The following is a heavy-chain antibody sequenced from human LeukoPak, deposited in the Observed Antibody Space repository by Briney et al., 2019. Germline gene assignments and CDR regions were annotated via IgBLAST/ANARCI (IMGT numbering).Heavy chain of an antibody. V-gene: IGHV3-48*03. J-gene: IGHJ5*02. CDR2: ITSSGSTI. D-gene: IGHD2-15*01. Sequence: GGSLRLSCAASGFSFSSYEMNWVRQAPGKGLEWVSYITSSGSTIYYADSVKGRFTISRDNAKNSLYLQMNRLRAEDTAVYYCAREGLRGNWFDPWGQGTLVTVSS. CDR3: AREGLRGNWFDP. CDR1: GFSFSSYE.